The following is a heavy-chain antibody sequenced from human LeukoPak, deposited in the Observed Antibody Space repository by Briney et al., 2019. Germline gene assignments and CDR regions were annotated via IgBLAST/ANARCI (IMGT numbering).Heavy chain of an antibody. Sequence: GGSLRLSCAASGFTVSSNYMSWVRQAPGRGLEYVSVIYSGGSTYYADSVKGRFTISRDNSKNTLYLQMSSLRAEDTAVYYCATRRGRSSGYYPPSYWGQGTLVTVSS. CDR2: IYSGGST. D-gene: IGHD3-22*01. J-gene: IGHJ4*02. CDR3: ATRRGRSSGYYPPSY. CDR1: GFTVSSNY. V-gene: IGHV3-53*01.